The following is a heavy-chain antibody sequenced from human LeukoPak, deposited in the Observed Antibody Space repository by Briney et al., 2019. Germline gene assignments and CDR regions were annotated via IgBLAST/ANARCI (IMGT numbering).Heavy chain of an antibody. D-gene: IGHD3-3*01. CDR2: ISYNGSHQ. CDR3: ATSIRRITISS. CDR1: GFTFSTYA. Sequence: PGGSLRLSCAASGFTFSTYAMHWVRQAPGKGLVWLTVISYNGSHQYYSDSVRGRFTISRDNSRNSVFLQINRLRPEDTAVYYCATSIRRITISSWGQGTLVTVSS. V-gene: IGHV3-30*04. J-gene: IGHJ4*02.